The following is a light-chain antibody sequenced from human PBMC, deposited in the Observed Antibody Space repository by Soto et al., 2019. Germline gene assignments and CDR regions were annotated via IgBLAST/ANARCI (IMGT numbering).Light chain of an antibody. CDR1: SSDVGGYNY. Sequence: QSVLTQPASVSGSPGQSITISCTGTSSDVGGYNYVSWYQQHPSKAPKLMIYEVSNRPSGVSNRFSGSKSGNTASLTISGLQAEDEADYYCSSYTSSSTLGVFGTGTKVTVL. CDR2: EVS. V-gene: IGLV2-14*01. J-gene: IGLJ1*01. CDR3: SSYTSSSTLGV.